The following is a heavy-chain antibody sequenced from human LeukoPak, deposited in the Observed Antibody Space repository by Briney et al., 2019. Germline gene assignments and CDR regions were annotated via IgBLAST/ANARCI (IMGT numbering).Heavy chain of an antibody. Sequence: GGSLRLSCAASGFTFNNYAMTWVRQTPGKGLEWVSVISVYGGSTYYADSVKGRFTISRDNSENTLYLQMNSLRVEDTAVYYCARWGESVAEAGSFDYWGQGTLVTVSS. D-gene: IGHD6-19*01. CDR3: ARWGESVAEAGSFDY. CDR1: GFTFNNYA. V-gene: IGHV3-23*01. CDR2: ISVYGGST. J-gene: IGHJ4*02.